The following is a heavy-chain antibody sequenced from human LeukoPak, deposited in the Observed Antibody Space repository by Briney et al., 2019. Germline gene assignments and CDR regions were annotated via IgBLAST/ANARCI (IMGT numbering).Heavy chain of an antibody. CDR2: IYHSGST. J-gene: IGHJ4*02. CDR3: ASAPASMYSSSYLDY. CDR1: GYSISSGYY. Sequence: PSETLSLTCTVSGYSISSGYYSGWIRQPPGKGLEWIGSIYHSGSTHYNPSLKSRVTISVDTSKNQFSLKLSSVTAADTAVYYCASAPASMYSSSYLDYWGQRTLVTVSS. V-gene: IGHV4-38-2*02. D-gene: IGHD6-13*01.